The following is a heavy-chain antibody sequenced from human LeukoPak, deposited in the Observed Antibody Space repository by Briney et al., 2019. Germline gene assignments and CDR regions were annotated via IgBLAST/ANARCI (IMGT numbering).Heavy chain of an antibody. CDR2: VSWNSGSI. V-gene: IGHV3-9*01. CDR1: GFTFDDYA. CDR3: AKGHQYSTYWYFDL. Sequence: GRSLRLSCAASGFTFDDYAMHWVRQAPGKGLEWVSGVSWNSGSIGYANSVKGRFTISRDNAKNSLYLQMNSLRAEDTALYCCAKGHQYSTYWYFDLRGRGTLVTVSS. J-gene: IGHJ2*01. D-gene: IGHD2-15*01.